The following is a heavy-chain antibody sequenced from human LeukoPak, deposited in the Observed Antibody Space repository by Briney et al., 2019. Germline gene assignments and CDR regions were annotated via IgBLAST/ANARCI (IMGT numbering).Heavy chain of an antibody. D-gene: IGHD5-18*01. Sequence: PGGSLRLSCAASGFTFSIYAMHWVRQAPGKGLEHVSTITTNGGNTYYADSVKGRFTISRDNSKDTLSLQLSRLRAEDIGVYYCAKPFTSYSSGFSDAFDVWGHGTMVTVSS. CDR3: AKPFTSYSSGFSDAFDV. V-gene: IGHV3-64*02. CDR1: GFTFSIYA. CDR2: ITTNGGNT. J-gene: IGHJ3*01.